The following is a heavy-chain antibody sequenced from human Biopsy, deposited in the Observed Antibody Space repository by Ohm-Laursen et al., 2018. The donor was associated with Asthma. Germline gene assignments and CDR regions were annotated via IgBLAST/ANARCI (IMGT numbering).Heavy chain of an antibody. CDR3: ARGPEWSGLDI. CDR1: GLSSSGYY. J-gene: IGHJ6*02. Sequence: TLSLTCSMYGLSSSGYYWTWIRQPPGKGLEWIGESDHRGNTNTNPTFKSRVTISKDKSANEFSLKMRSVTAADTAIYYCARGPEWSGLDIWGQGTTVTVSS. V-gene: IGHV4-34*01. D-gene: IGHD3-3*01. CDR2: SDHRGNT.